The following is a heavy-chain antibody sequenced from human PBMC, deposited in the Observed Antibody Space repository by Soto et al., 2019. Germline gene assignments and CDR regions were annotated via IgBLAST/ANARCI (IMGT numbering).Heavy chain of an antibody. J-gene: IGHJ5*02. CDR3: AGGGRDRNYEGGRFDP. Sequence: SETLSLTCTVSGGSISSGDYYWSWIRQPPGKGLEWIGYIYYSGSTYYNPSLKSRVTISVDTSKNQFSLKLSSVTAADTAVYYVAGGGRDRNYEGGRFDPCGQGTLVTVYS. D-gene: IGHD4-4*01. CDR2: IYYSGST. V-gene: IGHV4-30-4*01. CDR1: GGSISSGDYY.